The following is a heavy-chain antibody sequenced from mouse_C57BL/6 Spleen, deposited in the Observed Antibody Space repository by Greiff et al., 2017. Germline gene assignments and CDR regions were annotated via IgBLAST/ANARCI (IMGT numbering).Heavy chain of an antibody. CDR1: GYTFTSYW. J-gene: IGHJ1*03. D-gene: IGHD1-1*01. CDR3: ARRDYGSSDEYWYFDV. V-gene: IGHV1-55*01. CDR2: IYPGSGST. Sequence: QVQLQQPGAELVKPGASVKMSCKASGYTFTSYWITWVKQRPGQGLEWIGDIYPGSGSTNYNEKFKSKATLTVDTSSSTAYMQLSSLTSEDSAVYYCARRDYGSSDEYWYFDVWGTGTTVTVSS.